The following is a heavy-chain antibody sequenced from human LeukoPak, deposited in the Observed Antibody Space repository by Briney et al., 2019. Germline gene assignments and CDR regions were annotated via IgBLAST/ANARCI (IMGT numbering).Heavy chain of an antibody. J-gene: IGHJ4*02. D-gene: IGHD4-17*01. Sequence: ASVKVSCKASGGTFSSYAISWVRQAPGQGLEWMGWINPNSGGTNYAQKFQGRVTMTRDTSISTAYMELSSLRFDDTAVYYCASGDYGDPPLNYWGQGTLVTVSS. CDR3: ASGDYGDPPLNY. V-gene: IGHV1-2*02. CDR2: INPNSGGT. CDR1: GGTFSSYA.